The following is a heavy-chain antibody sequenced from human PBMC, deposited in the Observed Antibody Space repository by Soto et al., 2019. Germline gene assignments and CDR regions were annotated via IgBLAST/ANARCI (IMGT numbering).Heavy chain of an antibody. CDR1: GGSISSGDYY. CDR3: SGWCSDSRQRFAP. J-gene: IGHJ5*02. CDR2: IYYSGST. D-gene: IGHD2-8*01. Sequence: SETLSLPCTVSGGSISSGDYYWSWIRQHPRKGLEWIGYIYYSGSTYDNPSHKSRVTISVDTSKNQFSLNKSPVTAADTAVYYCSGWCSDSRQRFAPWGQGTLDIVSS. V-gene: IGHV4-30-4*08.